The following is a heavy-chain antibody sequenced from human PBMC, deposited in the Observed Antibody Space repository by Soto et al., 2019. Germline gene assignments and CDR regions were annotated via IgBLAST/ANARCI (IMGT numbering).Heavy chain of an antibody. V-gene: IGHV1-58*01. CDR1: GFTFTSSA. J-gene: IGHJ3*02. Sequence: SVKVSCKASGFTFTSSAVQWVRQARGQRLEWIGWIVVGSGNTNYAQKFQERVTITRDMSTSTAYMELSSLRSEDTAVYYCAAPYVFYYDSSPLYLLAIWGQGTMVTVSS. CDR3: AAPYVFYYDSSPLYLLAI. CDR2: IVVGSGNT. D-gene: IGHD3-22*01.